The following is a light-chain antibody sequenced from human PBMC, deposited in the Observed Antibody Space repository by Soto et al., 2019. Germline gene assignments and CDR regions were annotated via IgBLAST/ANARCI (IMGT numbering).Light chain of an antibody. V-gene: IGLV2-14*01. CDR1: SSDVGGYNY. CDR3: SSYTSSSTLVV. Sequence: QSALTQPASVSGSPGQSITISCTGTSSDVGGYNYVSWYQQHPGKAPKLMIYDVSTRPSGVSNRFSGSKSGNTPSLTISGLQAEDEAEYYCSSYTSSSTLVVFGGGTQLTVL. J-gene: IGLJ2*01. CDR2: DVS.